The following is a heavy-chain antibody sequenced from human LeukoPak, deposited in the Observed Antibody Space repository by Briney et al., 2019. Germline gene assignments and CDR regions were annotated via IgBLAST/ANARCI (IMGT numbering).Heavy chain of an antibody. V-gene: IGHV4-59*01. J-gene: IGHJ3*02. CDR1: GGSISSYH. CDR2: IYYSGST. D-gene: IGHD3-22*01. CDR3: AREGAYYYDSSGYYRAFDI. Sequence: SETLSLTCTVSGGSISSYHWSWIRQPPGKGLEWIGYIYYSGSTNYNPSLKSRVTISVDTSKNQFSLKLSSVTAADTAVYYCAREGAYYYDSSGYYRAFDIWGQGTMVTVSS.